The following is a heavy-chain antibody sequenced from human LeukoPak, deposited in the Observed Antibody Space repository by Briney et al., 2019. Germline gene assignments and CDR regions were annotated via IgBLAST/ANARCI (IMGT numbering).Heavy chain of an antibody. D-gene: IGHD2/OR15-2a*01. CDR1: GFTFSSYG. CDR2: IWYDGSNK. V-gene: IGHV3-33*01. CDR3: ARNRFYDHDAFDI. Sequence: PGGSLRLSCAASGFTFSSYGMHWVRQAPGKGLEWVAVIWYDGSNKYYADSVKGRFTISRDNSKNTLYLQMNSLRAEDTAVYYCARNRFYDHDAFDIWGQGTMVTASS. J-gene: IGHJ3*02.